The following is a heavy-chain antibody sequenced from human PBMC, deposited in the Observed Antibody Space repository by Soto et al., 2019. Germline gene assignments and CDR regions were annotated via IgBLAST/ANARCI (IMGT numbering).Heavy chain of an antibody. D-gene: IGHD1-1*01. V-gene: IGHV1-69*02. CDR2: IVPMINKV. CDR1: GGTTSSYT. J-gene: IGHJ4*02. Sequence: QVQLVQPGAEVEKPGSSVKVSCKASGGTTSSYTISWVRQSPGQGLEWMGNIVPMINKVDYAQKFQGRVTITADKSTRTVYMELSSLKSEDTAVYFCALLTVNWNPLADWGQGTLVTVSS. CDR3: ALLTVNWNPLAD.